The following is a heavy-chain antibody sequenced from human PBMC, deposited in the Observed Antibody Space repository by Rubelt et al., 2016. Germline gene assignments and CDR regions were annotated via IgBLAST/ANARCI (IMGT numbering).Heavy chain of an antibody. D-gene: IGHD2-8*02. J-gene: IGHJ4*02. V-gene: IGHV3-9*01. CDR3: ARTWTSGHPGYFDS. Sequence: LEWVSGISWNSGSIGYADSVKGRFTISRDNAKNSLYLQMNSLRAEDTAVYYCARTWTSGHPGYFDSWGQGTLVTVSS. CDR2: ISWNSGSI.